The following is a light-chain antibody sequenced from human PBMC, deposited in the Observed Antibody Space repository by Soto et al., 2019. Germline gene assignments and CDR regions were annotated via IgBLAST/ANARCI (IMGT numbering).Light chain of an antibody. Sequence: EIVLTHSPRSLSLSPGERATLSCRASQSVSSSYLAWYQQKPGQAPRLLIYGASSRATGIPDRLSGSGSGTDFTLTISRLEPEDFAVYYCQQYGTSPWTSAQGAKVDI. CDR3: QQYGTSPWT. V-gene: IGKV3-20*01. CDR2: GAS. CDR1: QSVSSSY. J-gene: IGKJ1*01.